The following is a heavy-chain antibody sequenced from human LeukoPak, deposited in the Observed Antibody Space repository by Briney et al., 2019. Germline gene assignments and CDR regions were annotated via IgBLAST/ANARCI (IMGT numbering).Heavy chain of an antibody. CDR2: INPNSGGT. J-gene: IGHJ3*02. CDR1: GYTFTGYY. CDR3: AREEYSSSWTSAFDI. V-gene: IGHV1-2*02. D-gene: IGHD6-13*01. Sequence: ASVKVSCKASGYTFTGYYMHWVRQAPGQGLEWMGWINPNSGGTNYAQKFQGRVTMTRDTSISTAYMELSRLRSDDTAVYYCAREEYSSSWTSAFDIWGQGTMVTVSS.